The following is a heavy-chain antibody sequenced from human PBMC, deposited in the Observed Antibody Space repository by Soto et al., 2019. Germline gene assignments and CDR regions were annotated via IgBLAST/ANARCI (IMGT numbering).Heavy chain of an antibody. CDR2: IIPIFGTA. CDR1: GGPFSSYA. D-gene: IGHD3-22*01. Sequence: QVQLVQSGAEVKKPGSSVKVYCKDSGGPFSSYAISWVRQSPGQGLEWMGGIIPIFGTANYAQKFQGRVTITADKSTSTAYMELSSLRYEDTAVYYCARDIDYYDRSGYSTLAYYDYGMDVWGQGTTVTVSS. CDR3: ARDIDYYDRSGYSTLAYYDYGMDV. J-gene: IGHJ6*02. V-gene: IGHV1-69*06.